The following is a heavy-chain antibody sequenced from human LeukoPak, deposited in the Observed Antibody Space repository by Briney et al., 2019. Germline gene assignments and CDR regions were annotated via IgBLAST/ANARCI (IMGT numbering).Heavy chain of an antibody. CDR3: AREDLGRVGGTHWNDP. CDR1: GGSITSHY. CDR2: IYYSGNTV. Sequence: SETLSLTCTVSGGSITSHYRSWIRQPPGKGLEWIGYIYYSGNTVDYNPSLKGRATISLDTSRTQFSLQLTSVTAADTAVYYCAREDLGRVGGTHWNDPRGQGTLVTVS. D-gene: IGHD1-26*01. V-gene: IGHV4-59*11. J-gene: IGHJ5*02.